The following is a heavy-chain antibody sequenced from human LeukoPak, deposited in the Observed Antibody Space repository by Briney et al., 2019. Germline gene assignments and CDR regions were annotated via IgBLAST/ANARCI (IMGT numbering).Heavy chain of an antibody. D-gene: IGHD6-19*01. J-gene: IGHJ3*02. Sequence: DPGGSLRLSCAASGFTVSSNYMSWVRQAPGKGLEWVSAISGSGGSTYYADSVNGRFTISRDNSKNTLYLQMNSLRAEDTAIYYCARRTVPGTGDAFDIWGQGTMVTVSS. CDR3: ARRTVPGTGDAFDI. CDR2: ISGSGGST. V-gene: IGHV3-23*01. CDR1: GFTVSSNY.